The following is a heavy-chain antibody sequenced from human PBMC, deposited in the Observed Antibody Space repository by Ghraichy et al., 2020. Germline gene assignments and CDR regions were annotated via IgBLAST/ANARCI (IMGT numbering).Heavy chain of an antibody. CDR3: ARNWGYFDY. CDR2: VNQDGREK. V-gene: IGHV3-7*01. CDR1: GFTFSSYW. Sequence: GESLNISCAASGFTFSSYWMNWVRQAPGKGLEWVANVNQDGREKYYVDSVKGRFTVSRDNAKNSLYLQMNSLRAEDTAVYYCARNWGYFDYWGQGTLVTVSS. J-gene: IGHJ4*02. D-gene: IGHD7-27*01.